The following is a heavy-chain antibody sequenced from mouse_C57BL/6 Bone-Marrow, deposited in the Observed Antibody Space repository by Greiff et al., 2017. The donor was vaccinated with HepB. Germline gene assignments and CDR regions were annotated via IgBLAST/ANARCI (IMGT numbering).Heavy chain of an antibody. Sequence: QVQLQQSGPELVKPGASVKISCKASGYAFSSSWMNWVKQRPGKGLEWIGRIYPGDGDTNYNGKFKGKATLTADKSSSTAYMQLSSLTSEDSAVYFCARDYYGSRRYFDVWGTGTTVTVSS. CDR1: GYAFSSSW. J-gene: IGHJ1*03. CDR2: IYPGDGDT. D-gene: IGHD1-1*01. V-gene: IGHV1-82*01. CDR3: ARDYYGSRRYFDV.